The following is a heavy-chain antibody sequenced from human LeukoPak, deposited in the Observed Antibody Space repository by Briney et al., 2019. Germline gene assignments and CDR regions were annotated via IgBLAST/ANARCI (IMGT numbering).Heavy chain of an antibody. CDR3: ARGDIVVVPAAPYYYYYMDV. Sequence: SVKVSCKASGGTFSSYAISWVRQAPGQGLEWMGRIIPIFGTANYAQMFQGRVAITTDESTSTAYMELSSLRSEDTAVYYCARGDIVVVPAAPYYYYYMDVWGKGTTVTVSS. V-gene: IGHV1-69*05. CDR2: IIPIFGTA. D-gene: IGHD2-2*01. CDR1: GGTFSSYA. J-gene: IGHJ6*03.